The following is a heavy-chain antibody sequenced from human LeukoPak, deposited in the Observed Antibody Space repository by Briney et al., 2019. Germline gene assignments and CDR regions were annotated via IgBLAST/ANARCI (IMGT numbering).Heavy chain of an antibody. CDR2: ISGGGVNT. CDR3: AKSVGYHSDRSGYYWLGTFDS. D-gene: IGHD3-22*01. V-gene: IGHV3-23*01. CDR1: GFTFSTYP. Sequence: GGSLRLCCVASGFTFSTYPMSWVRQAAGKGLEWVSAISGGGVNTYYADSVKGRFTISRDESKNTLYLQINSLRAEDTAVYYCAKSVGYHSDRSGYYWLGTFDSWGQGTLVTVSS. J-gene: IGHJ4*02.